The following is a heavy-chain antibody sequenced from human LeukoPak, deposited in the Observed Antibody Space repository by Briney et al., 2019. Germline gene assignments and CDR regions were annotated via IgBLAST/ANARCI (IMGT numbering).Heavy chain of an antibody. CDR1: GFTFSSYA. D-gene: IGHD3-22*01. Sequence: GRSLRLSCAASGFTFSSYAMHWVRQAPGKGLEWVSTVVGSGGSTNYADSVKGRFTISRDNSKNTLFLQMNSLRAEDTAVYYCAKASYYYDSSAYKYYFDYWGQGTLVTVSS. J-gene: IGHJ4*02. CDR3: AKASYYYDSSAYKYYFDY. CDR2: VVGSGGST. V-gene: IGHV3-23*01.